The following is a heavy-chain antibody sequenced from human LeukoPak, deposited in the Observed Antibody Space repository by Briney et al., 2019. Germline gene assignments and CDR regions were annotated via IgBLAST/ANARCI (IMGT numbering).Heavy chain of an antibody. CDR1: GFTFSSYA. CDR3: AKGSITIFGVGEKGYL. D-gene: IGHD3-3*01. J-gene: IGHJ3*01. CDR2: ISSSSSTI. V-gene: IGHV3-48*01. Sequence: PGRSLRLSCAASGFTFSSYAMHWVRQAPGKGLEWVSYISSSSSTIYYADSVKGRFTISRDNSKNTLYLQMNSLRAEDTAVYYCAKGSITIFGVGEKGYLWGQGTMVTVSS.